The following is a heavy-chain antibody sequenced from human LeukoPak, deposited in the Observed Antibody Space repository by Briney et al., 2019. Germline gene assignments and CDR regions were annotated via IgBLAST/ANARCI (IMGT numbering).Heavy chain of an antibody. CDR2: ISGGGDRI. V-gene: IGHV3-23*01. J-gene: IGHJ4*02. CDR3: AKNPPLAGTIYFDY. CDR1: GFTFSNHA. Sequence: PGGSLRLSCAASGFTFSNHAMSWVRQAPGKGLEWVSSISGGGDRINYADSVKSRLTISRDNSRNTLYLQMNNLGAEDTAVYYCAKNPPLAGTIYFDYWGQGTLVTVSS. D-gene: IGHD6-19*01.